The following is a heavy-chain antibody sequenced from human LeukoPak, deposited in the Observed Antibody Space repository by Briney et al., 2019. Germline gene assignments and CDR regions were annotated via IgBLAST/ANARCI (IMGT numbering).Heavy chain of an antibody. V-gene: IGHV3-48*02. CDR1: GFSLSGYS. CDR3: AKEGRSLQTY. Sequence: GGSLRLSCAASGFSLSGYSMNWVRQTPGKGLEWISYISSSMSITYYADSVKGRFTISRGNAKNSLYLQMNGLTDEDTAVYYCAKEGRSLQTYWGQGTLVTVSS. D-gene: IGHD5-24*01. J-gene: IGHJ4*02. CDR2: ISSSMSIT.